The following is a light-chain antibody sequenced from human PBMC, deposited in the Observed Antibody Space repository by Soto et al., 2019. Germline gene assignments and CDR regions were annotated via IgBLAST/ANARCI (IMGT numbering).Light chain of an antibody. V-gene: IGLV2-14*03. J-gene: IGLJ1*01. CDR3: NSYTISSTHV. CDR2: DVN. CDR1: SSDVGAYDL. Sequence: ALTQPASVSGSPGQSITISCAGTSSDVGAYDLVSWYQQHPDKVPKLLIYDVNNRPSGVSNRFSGSKSGNTASLTIAGLQAEDEADYYCNSYTISSTHVFGTGTKVTVL.